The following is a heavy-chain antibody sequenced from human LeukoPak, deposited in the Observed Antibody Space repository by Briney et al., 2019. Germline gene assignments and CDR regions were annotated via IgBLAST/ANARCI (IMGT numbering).Heavy chain of an antibody. J-gene: IGHJ5*02. CDR1: GGSISSGSYY. CDR3: ARGVRAYYDFWSGYYTT. V-gene: IGHV4-39*01. CDR2: MYFSGST. D-gene: IGHD3-3*01. Sequence: PSETLSLTCTVSGGSISSGSYYWGWIRQPPGKGLEWIGTMYFSGSTYYNPSLKSRVTISVDTSKSQISLRLSSVTAADTAVYYCARGVRAYYDFWSGYYTTWGQGTLVTVSS.